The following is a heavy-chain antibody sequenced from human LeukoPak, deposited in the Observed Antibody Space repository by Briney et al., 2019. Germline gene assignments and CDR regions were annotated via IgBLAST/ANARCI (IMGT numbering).Heavy chain of an antibody. D-gene: IGHD3-22*01. CDR2: ISTSSSYI. Sequence: GGSLRLSCAASGFTFSSYSMNWVRQAPGKGLEWVSSISTSSSYIHYADSVKGRFTISRDNAKNTLYLQMNSLRAEDTAVYYCARVDSRSWGGAFDIWGQGTMVSVSS. CDR3: ARVDSRSWGGAFDI. CDR1: GFTFSSYS. J-gene: IGHJ3*02. V-gene: IGHV3-21*01.